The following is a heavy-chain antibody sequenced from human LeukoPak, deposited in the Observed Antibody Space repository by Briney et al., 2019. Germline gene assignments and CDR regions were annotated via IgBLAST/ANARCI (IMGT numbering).Heavy chain of an antibody. J-gene: IGHJ4*02. CDR2: IRYDGSRK. CDR1: GFIFTNYG. D-gene: IGHD2-2*01. V-gene: IGHV3-33*01. Sequence: GGSLRLSCVASGFIFTNYGLHWVRQAPGKGLEWVAVIRYDGSRKYYADSVKGRFTISRDNSKNTLSLQMDSLRVEDTAVYYCARADCSSSSCPSKFDYWGQGTLVTVSS. CDR3: ARADCSSSSCPSKFDY.